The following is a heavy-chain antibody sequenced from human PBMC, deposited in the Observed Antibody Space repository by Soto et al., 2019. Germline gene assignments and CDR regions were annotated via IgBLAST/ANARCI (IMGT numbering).Heavy chain of an antibody. CDR3: AKVRNWSYGWDS. D-gene: IGHD1-7*01. CDR1: GFMFSSYD. V-gene: IGHV3-23*01. Sequence: PGGSLRLSCVASGFMFSSYDMSWVRQAPGKRLEWVSGISNSGGSTHYSDSVKGRFTISRDNSKNTLYLQMNSLGVEDTAVYYCAKVRNWSYGWDSWGQGALVTSPQ. CDR2: ISNSGGST. J-gene: IGHJ4*02.